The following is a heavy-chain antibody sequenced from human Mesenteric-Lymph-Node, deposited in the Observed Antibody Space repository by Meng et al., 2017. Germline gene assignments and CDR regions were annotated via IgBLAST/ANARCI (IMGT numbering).Heavy chain of an antibody. Sequence: ASVKVSCKASGYTFNTHSLHWVRQAPGQGLEWMGWINPKNGETRYVEKFRGRVTMSSDTSISTAYMELSSLTSDDTAVYYCVRDVTRGGYWGQGTLVTVSS. CDR3: VRDVTRGGY. V-gene: IGHV1-2*02. CDR1: GYTFNTHS. J-gene: IGHJ4*02. CDR2: INPKNGET. D-gene: IGHD2-2*01.